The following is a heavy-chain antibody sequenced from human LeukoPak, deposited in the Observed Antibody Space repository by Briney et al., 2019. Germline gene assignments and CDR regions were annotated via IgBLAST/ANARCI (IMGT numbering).Heavy chain of an antibody. J-gene: IGHJ6*03. V-gene: IGHV3-7*01. D-gene: IGHD5-18*01. CDR2: FKQDVSEK. CDR1: GFTFSSYW. Sequence: GGSLRLSCAASGFTFSSYWMSWVRQAPGKGLEWVANFKQDVSEKYYVDSVKGRFTISRDNAKNSLYLQMNSLRAEDTAVYYCARARRTAMLRNSFMDVWGMGTTVTVSS. CDR3: ARARRTAMLRNSFMDV.